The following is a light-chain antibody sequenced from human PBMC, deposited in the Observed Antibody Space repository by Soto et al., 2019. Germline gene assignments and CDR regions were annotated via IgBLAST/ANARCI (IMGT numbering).Light chain of an antibody. CDR3: QQSYSTLMYT. CDR1: QSISSW. CDR2: AAS. V-gene: IGKV1-39*01. Sequence: DIQRTQSPSNLSASVGDRVTITRRASQSISSWLAWYQQKPGKAPKLLIYAASSLQSGVPSRFSGSGSGTDFTLTISSLQPEDFATYYCQQSYSTLMYTFGQGTRLEIK. J-gene: IGKJ5*01.